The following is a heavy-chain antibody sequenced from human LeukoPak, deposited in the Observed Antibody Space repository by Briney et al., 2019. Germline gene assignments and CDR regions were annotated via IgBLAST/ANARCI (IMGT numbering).Heavy chain of an antibody. CDR3: ARVRYYYDSSGPPDYYFDY. CDR1: GGSISSYY. Sequence: SETLSLTCTVSGGSISSYYWSWIRQPPGKGLEWIGYIYYSGSTNYNPSLKSRVTISVDTSKNQFSLKLSSVTAADTAVYYCARVRYYYDSSGPPDYYFDYWGQGTLVTVSS. CDR2: IYYSGST. D-gene: IGHD3-22*01. V-gene: IGHV4-59*12. J-gene: IGHJ4*02.